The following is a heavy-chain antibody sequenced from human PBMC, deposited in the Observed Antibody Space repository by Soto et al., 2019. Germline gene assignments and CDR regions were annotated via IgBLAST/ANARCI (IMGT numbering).Heavy chain of an antibody. V-gene: IGHV6-1*01. CDR2: TYFWSRWKN. CDR1: GDSVSTNSAA. J-gene: IGHJ6*02. Sequence: SQTLSLTCVISGDSVSTNSAAWNWIRQSPSRGLEWLGRTYFWSRWKNDYAESVKSRITVNADASKNQFFLHLDSVTSEDTGVYYCARGRPSYYAMDVWGQGTXVTVSS. CDR3: ARGRPSYYAMDV.